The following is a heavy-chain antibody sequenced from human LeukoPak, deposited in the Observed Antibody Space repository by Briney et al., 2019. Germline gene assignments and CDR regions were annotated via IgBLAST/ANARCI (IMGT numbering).Heavy chain of an antibody. CDR2: IYPGDSDT. D-gene: IGHD3-10*01. V-gene: IGHV5-51*01. CDR1: GYSFTSYW. J-gene: IGHJ4*02. Sequence: GESLKISCKGSGYSFTSYWIGWVRQMPGKGLEWMGIIYPGDSDTRYSPSFQGQVTISADKSISTAYLQWSSLKASDTAMYYSARRDGSGSYSPFFDYWGQGTLVTVSS. CDR3: ARRDGSGSYSPFFDY.